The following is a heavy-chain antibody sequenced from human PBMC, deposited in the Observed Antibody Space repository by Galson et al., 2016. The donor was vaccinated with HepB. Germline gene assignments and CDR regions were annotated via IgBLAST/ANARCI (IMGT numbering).Heavy chain of an antibody. Sequence: SLRLSCAASGLPFSTVWLSWVRQAPGKGPEWVARIKNTQFGGATDYSTPVRGRFTISRDDSKNILYLQMNSLRAEDTAVYYCARHWWPGQLVRGGHGMDVWGKGTTVTVSS. CDR3: ARHWWPGQLVRGGHGMDV. CDR1: GLPFSTVW. CDR2: IKNTQFGGAT. V-gene: IGHV3-15*01. J-gene: IGHJ6*04. D-gene: IGHD6-13*01.